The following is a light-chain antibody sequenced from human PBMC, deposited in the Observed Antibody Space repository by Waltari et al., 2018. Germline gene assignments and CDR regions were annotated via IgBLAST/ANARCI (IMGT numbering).Light chain of an antibody. CDR2: DVT. CDR3: CSYAGSYTWV. V-gene: IGLV2-11*01. Sequence: SALTQPRSVSGSPGQSVTISCTGTTNDLGSYNYVSWYQQHPGKAPKLIILDVTKRPSGVPYRLSGSSSGNTASLTISGLRAEDEAEYYCCSYAGSYTWVFGGGTKLTVV. CDR1: TNDLGSYNY. J-gene: IGLJ3*02.